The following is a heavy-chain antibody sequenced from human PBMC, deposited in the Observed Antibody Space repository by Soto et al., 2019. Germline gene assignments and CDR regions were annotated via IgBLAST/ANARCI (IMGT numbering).Heavy chain of an antibody. V-gene: IGHV1-69*13. CDR3: ARDPYSSGWYGYYYGMGV. J-gene: IGHJ6*02. D-gene: IGHD6-19*01. CDR2: IIPIFGTA. CDR1: GATLSSYA. Sequence: SVKVSCKASGATLSSYAVSWGRHAPGQGLERMGGIIPIFGTANYAQKFQGRVTITADESTSPAYMELSSLRSEDTAVYYCARDPYSSGWYGYYYGMGVWGQGTTVTVS.